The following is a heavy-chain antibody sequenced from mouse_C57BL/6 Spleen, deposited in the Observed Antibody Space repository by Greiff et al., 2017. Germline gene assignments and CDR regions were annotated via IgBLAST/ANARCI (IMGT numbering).Heavy chain of an antibody. J-gene: IGHJ4*01. D-gene: IGHD1-1*01. CDR1: GFTFSDYY. V-gene: IGHV5-16*01. CDR2: INYDGSST. CDR3: ARGYYDGSSYGSYYAMDD. Sequence: EVKLVESEGGLVQPGSSMKLSCTASGFTFSDYYMAWVRQVPEKGLEWVANINYDGSSTYYMDSLKSRFILSRDNAKNILDLQMSSRKSEDTATYYCARGYYDGSSYGSYYAMDDWGQGTSVTVSS.